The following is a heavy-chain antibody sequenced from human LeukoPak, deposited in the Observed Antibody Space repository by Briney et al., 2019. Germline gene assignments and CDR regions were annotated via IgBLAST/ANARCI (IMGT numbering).Heavy chain of an antibody. D-gene: IGHD3-22*01. V-gene: IGHV3-23*01. CDR1: GFTFGSYA. CDR3: AKTYDSSGYYSAWVDY. CDR2: ISGSGGST. Sequence: GGSLRLSCAASGFTFGSYAMSWVRQAPGKGLEWVSAISGSGGSTYYADSVKGRFTISRDNSKNTLYLQMNSLRAEDTAVYYCAKTYDSSGYYSAWVDYWGQGTLVTVSS. J-gene: IGHJ4*02.